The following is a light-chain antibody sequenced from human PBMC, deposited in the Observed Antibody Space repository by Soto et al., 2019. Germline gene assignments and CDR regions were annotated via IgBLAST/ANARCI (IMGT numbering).Light chain of an antibody. CDR3: SSYTSSSTL. Sequence: QSVLTQPASVSGSPGQSITISCTGTSSDVGGYNYVSWYQQHPGKAPKLMIYGVSNRPSGVSNRFSGSKSGNTASLTISGLQAEDEDDYYCSSYTSSSTLFGTGTKVTVL. V-gene: IGLV2-14*01. J-gene: IGLJ1*01. CDR2: GVS. CDR1: SSDVGGYNY.